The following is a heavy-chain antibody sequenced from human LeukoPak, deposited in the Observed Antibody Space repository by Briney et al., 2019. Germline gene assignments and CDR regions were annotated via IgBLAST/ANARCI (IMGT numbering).Heavy chain of an antibody. CDR1: GFSFSGYS. J-gene: IGHJ4*02. D-gene: IGHD6-19*01. CDR2: ISSSSTYM. CDR3: ARGDYRPAMAGEPFDY. Sequence: GGSLTLSCEASGFSFSGYSMNWVRPAPGKALEWVSSISSSSTYMFHADSVKGRFTISRDNAKSSLYLQMNSLRAEDTAVYYCARGDYRPAMAGEPFDYWGQGTLVTASS. V-gene: IGHV3-21*01.